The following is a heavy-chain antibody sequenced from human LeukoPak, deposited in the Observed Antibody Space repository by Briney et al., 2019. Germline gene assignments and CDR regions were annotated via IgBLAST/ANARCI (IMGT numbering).Heavy chain of an antibody. CDR2: INWNGGST. J-gene: IGHJ4*02. CDR1: GFTFSSYW. V-gene: IGHV3-20*04. D-gene: IGHD3-3*01. Sequence: PGGSLRLSCAASGFTFSSYWMHWVRQAPGKGLEWVSGINWNGGSTGYADSVKGRFTISRDNAKNSLYLQMNSLRAEDTALYYCARDGSDFWSAPRVYWGQGTLVTVSS. CDR3: ARDGSDFWSAPRVY.